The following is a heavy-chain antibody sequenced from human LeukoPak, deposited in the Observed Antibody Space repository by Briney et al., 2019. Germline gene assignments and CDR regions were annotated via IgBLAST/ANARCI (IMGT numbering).Heavy chain of an antibody. Sequence: PGGSLRLSCAASGFTFSSYAMSWVRQAPGKGLEWVSAISGSGGSTYYADSVKGRLTISRDNSKNTLYLQMNSLRAEDTAVYYCVTPRGVPTVTIDYWGQGTLVTVSS. CDR2: ISGSGGST. CDR3: VTPRGVPTVTIDY. CDR1: GFTFSSYA. V-gene: IGHV3-23*01. D-gene: IGHD4-17*01. J-gene: IGHJ4*02.